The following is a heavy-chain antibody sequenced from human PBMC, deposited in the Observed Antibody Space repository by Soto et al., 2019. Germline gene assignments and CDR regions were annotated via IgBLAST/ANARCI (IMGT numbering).Heavy chain of an antibody. D-gene: IGHD2-15*01. CDR3: AKDREYCSGGSCYMYYYYYMDV. J-gene: IGHJ6*03. Sequence: GGSLRLSCAASGFTFSSYAMSWVRQAPGKGLEWVSAISGSGGSTYYADSVKGRFTISRDNSKNTLYLQMNSLRAEDTAVYYCAKDREYCSGGSCYMYYYYYMDVWGKGTTVTVSS. V-gene: IGHV3-23*01. CDR2: ISGSGGST. CDR1: GFTFSSYA.